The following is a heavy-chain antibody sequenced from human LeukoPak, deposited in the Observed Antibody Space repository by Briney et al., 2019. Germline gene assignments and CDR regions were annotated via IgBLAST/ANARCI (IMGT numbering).Heavy chain of an antibody. CDR1: GGSISSSNW. D-gene: IGHD1-26*01. J-gene: IGHJ4*02. V-gene: IGHV4-4*02. Sequence: PSETLSLTCAVSGGSISSSNWWSWVRQPPGKGLEWIGEIYHSGSTNYNPSLKSRVTISVDKSKNQFSLKLSSVTAADTAVYYCASPQDNSGSYSLAYWGQGTLVTVSS. CDR2: IYHSGST. CDR3: ASPQDNSGSYSLAY.